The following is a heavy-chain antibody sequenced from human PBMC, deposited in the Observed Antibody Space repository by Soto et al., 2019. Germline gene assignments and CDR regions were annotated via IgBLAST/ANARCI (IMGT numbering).Heavy chain of an antibody. D-gene: IGHD2-15*01. Sequence: GGSLRLSCAASGFTFSNAWMNWVRQAPGKGLEWVGRIKSKTDGGTTDYAAPVKGRFTISRDDSKNTLYLQMNSLKTEDTAVYYCTTELCSGGSCYCYWGQGTLVTVSS. CDR3: TTELCSGGSCYCY. V-gene: IGHV3-15*07. J-gene: IGHJ4*02. CDR1: GFTFSNAW. CDR2: IKSKTDGGTT.